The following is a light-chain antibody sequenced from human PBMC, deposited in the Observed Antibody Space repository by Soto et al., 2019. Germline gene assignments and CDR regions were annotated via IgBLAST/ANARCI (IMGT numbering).Light chain of an antibody. CDR3: QQSLTMPLT. J-gene: IGKJ5*01. CDR1: QSINNY. V-gene: IGKV1-39*01. CDR2: SAS. Sequence: DIQMTQSPASLSVSVGDRVTITCRASQSINNYLNWYQQKPGQAPKLLIRSASTLQRGVPSRFSGSGSRTDFTLTITNLQPDDIATYYCQQSLTMPLTFGHGTRLEI.